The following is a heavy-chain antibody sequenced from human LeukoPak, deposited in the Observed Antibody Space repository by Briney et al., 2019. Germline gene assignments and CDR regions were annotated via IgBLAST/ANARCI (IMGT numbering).Heavy chain of an antibody. CDR3: ARETAAAGTRFDP. V-gene: IGHV1-2*02. J-gene: IGHJ5*02. CDR2: INPNSGGT. CDR1: GYTFTSYY. Sequence: GASVKVSCKASGYTFTSYYMHWVRQAPGQGLEWMGIINPNSGGTNYAQKFQGRVTMTRDTSISTAYMELSRLRSDDTAVYYCARETAAAGTRFDPWGQGTLVTVSS. D-gene: IGHD6-13*01.